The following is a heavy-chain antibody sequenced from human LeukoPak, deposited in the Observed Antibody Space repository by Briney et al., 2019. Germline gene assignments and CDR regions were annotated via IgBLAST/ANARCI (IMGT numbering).Heavy chain of an antibody. CDR3: ARQDVGSGYYNFDY. CDR1: GGSFSGYY. V-gene: IGHV4-59*01. Sequence: SETLSLTCAVYGGSFSGYYWSWIRQPPGKGLEWIGYIYYSGSTNYNPSLKSRVTISVDTSKNQFSLKLSSVTAADTAVYYCARQDVGSGYYNFDYWGQGTLVTVSS. CDR2: IYYSGST. D-gene: IGHD3-22*01. J-gene: IGHJ4*02.